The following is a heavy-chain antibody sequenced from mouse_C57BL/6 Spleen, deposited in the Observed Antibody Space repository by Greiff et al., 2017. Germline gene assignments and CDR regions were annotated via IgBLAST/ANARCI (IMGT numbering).Heavy chain of an antibody. CDR3: ARRGSSGYRAMDY. D-gene: IGHD3-2*02. CDR2: IDPSDSYT. Sequence: QVQLQQSGAELVRPGTSVKLSCKASGYTFTSYWMHWVKQRPGQGLEWIGVIDPSDSYTNYNQKFKGKATLTVDTSSSTAYMQLSSLTSEDSAVYYCARRGSSGYRAMDYWGQGTSVTVSS. CDR1: GYTFTSYW. V-gene: IGHV1-59*01. J-gene: IGHJ4*01.